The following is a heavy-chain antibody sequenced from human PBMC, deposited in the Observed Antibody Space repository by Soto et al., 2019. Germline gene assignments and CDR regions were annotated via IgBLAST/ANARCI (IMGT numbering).Heavy chain of an antibody. V-gene: IGHV3-30*18. Sequence: PGGSLRLSCAASGFTFSSYGMHWVRQAPGKGLEWVAVISYDGSNKYYADSVKGRFTISRDNSKNTLYLQMNSLRAEDTAVYYCAKDASSSWLKEYYYYGMDVWGQGTTVTVSS. J-gene: IGHJ6*02. D-gene: IGHD6-13*01. CDR3: AKDASSSWLKEYYYYGMDV. CDR2: ISYDGSNK. CDR1: GFTFSSYG.